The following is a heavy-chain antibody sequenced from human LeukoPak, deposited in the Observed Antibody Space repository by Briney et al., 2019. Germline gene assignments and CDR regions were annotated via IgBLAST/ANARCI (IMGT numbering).Heavy chain of an antibody. J-gene: IGHJ6*03. V-gene: IGHV3-30*02. D-gene: IGHD3-10*01. CDR3: ASGSGSYRTPYYYMDV. CDR2: IRNDGSNK. Sequence: GGSLRLSCAASGFPFSTYGIHWVRQAPGKGLEWVAFIRNDGSNKYYADSVKGRFTISRDNSKNTLYLQMNSLRAEDTAVYYCASGSGSYRTPYYYMDVWGAGTTVTVSS. CDR1: GFPFSTYG.